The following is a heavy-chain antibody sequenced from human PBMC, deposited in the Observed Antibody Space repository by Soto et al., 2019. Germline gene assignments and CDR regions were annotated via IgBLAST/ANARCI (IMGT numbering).Heavy chain of an antibody. CDR1: GGSISSGDYY. J-gene: IGHJ4*02. Sequence: QVQLQESGPGLVKPSQTLSLTCTVSGGSISSGDYYWSWIRQPPGKGLEWIGYIYYSGSTYYNPSLKSRVTLSLDTPSNQFSLRLSSFTAADTAVYYCATFGVIGEPFDYWGQGTLVTVSS. D-gene: IGHD3-10*01. CDR3: ATFGVIGEPFDY. V-gene: IGHV4-30-4*01. CDR2: IYYSGST.